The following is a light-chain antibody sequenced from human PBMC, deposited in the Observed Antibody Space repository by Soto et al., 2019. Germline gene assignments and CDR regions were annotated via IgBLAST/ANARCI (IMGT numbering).Light chain of an antibody. Sequence: EIVLTQSPGTLSLSPGERATLSCRASQSVSSSYLAWYQQKPGQAPRLLIYSISSRATGIPDRFSGSGSGTDFTLTISRLEPEDFAVYYCQQYTTSPFTFGPGTKVDIK. CDR3: QQYTTSPFT. CDR1: QSVSSSY. CDR2: SIS. V-gene: IGKV3-20*01. J-gene: IGKJ3*01.